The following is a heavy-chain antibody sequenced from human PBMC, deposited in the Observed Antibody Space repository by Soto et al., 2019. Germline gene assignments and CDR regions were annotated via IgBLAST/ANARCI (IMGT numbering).Heavy chain of an antibody. CDR2: IDTSGGGT. CDR3: VKSSRTLGDS. V-gene: IGHV3-23*01. J-gene: IGHJ4*02. D-gene: IGHD6-13*01. Sequence: SGGGLVQPGGSLRLSCAASGLTFSSFAMSWVRQAPGKGLEWVSAIDTSGGGTYYADSVKGRFTISRDNSKNTLYLQMNSLRAEDTAVYYAVKSSRTLGDSWGQGTLVTVSS. CDR1: GLTFSSFA.